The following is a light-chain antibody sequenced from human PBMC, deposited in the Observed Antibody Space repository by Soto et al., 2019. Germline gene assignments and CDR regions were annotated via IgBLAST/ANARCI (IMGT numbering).Light chain of an antibody. V-gene: IGKV3-15*01. CDR3: QQYNNCPIFT. CDR2: GAS. CDR1: QSVSSN. J-gene: IGKJ3*01. Sequence: EIVMTQSPATLSVSPGERATLSCRASQSVSSNLAWYQQKPGQAPRLLIYGASTRATGIPARFSGSGSGTEFTLTISSRQSEDFAVYYCQQYNNCPIFTFGPGTKVDIK.